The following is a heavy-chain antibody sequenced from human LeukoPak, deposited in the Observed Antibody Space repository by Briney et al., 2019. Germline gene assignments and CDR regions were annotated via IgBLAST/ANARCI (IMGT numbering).Heavy chain of an antibody. Sequence: GSLRLSCAASGFIVSSTYMSWVCQAQGKGLEWVSIIYSGGSTYYADSVKGRFTISRDNFKNTPYLQMNSLRAEDTAVYYCAKDCAYGAHAFDYWGQGSLVTVSS. V-gene: IGHV3-53*01. CDR2: IYSGGST. D-gene: IGHD4/OR15-4a*01. CDR3: AKDCAYGAHAFDY. CDR1: GFIVSSTY. J-gene: IGHJ4*02.